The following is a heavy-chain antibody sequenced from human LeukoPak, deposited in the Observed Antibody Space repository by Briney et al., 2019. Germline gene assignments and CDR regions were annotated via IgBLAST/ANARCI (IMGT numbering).Heavy chain of an antibody. J-gene: IGHJ4*02. CDR1: GFTFSSYG. CDR2: IRYDGSNK. D-gene: IGHD6-19*01. V-gene: IGHV3-30*02. CDR3: AKDLPKSVAGFFDY. Sequence: GGSLRLSCAASGFTFSSYGMHWVRQAPGKGLEWVAFIRYDGSNKYYADSVKGRFTISRDNSKNTPYLQMNSLRAEDTAVYYCAKDLPKSVAGFFDYWGQGTLVTVSS.